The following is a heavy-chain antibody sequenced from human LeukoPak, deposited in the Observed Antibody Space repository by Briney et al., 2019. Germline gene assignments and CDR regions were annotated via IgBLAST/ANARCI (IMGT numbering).Heavy chain of an antibody. CDR3: ATLPYYYDSSDHIN. D-gene: IGHD3-22*01. CDR2: ISYDGSNK. V-gene: IGHV3-30*04. Sequence: GGSLRLSCAASGFTFSSYAMHWVRQAPGKGLEWVAVISYDGSNKYYADSVKGRFTISRDNSKNTLYLQMNSLRAEDTAVYYCATLPYYYDSSDHINWGQGTLVTVSS. CDR1: GFTFSSYA. J-gene: IGHJ4*02.